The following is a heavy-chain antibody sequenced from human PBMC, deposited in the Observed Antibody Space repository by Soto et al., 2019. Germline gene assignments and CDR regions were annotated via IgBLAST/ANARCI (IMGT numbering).Heavy chain of an antibody. V-gene: IGHV4-39*02. D-gene: IGHD2-2*03. CDR3: ASDSPVQWMADNWCDP. J-gene: IGHJ5*02. Sequence: SATLSLTCTAAGDSISGSRHFWGWGRQRPGQGLELIGRIYSSGTTYHNPSLRRQVTLTVDASDNQLSLKLSSVTDADTAVYYCASDSPVQWMADNWCDPWGQGTLVTVSS. CDR1: GDSISGSRHF. CDR2: IYSSGTT.